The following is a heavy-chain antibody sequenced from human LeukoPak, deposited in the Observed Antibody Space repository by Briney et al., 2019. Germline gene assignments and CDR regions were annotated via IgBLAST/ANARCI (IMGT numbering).Heavy chain of an antibody. J-gene: IGHJ5*02. Sequence: MSSETLSLTCAVYGGPFSGYYWSWIRQPPGKGLEWIGEINHSGSTNYNPSLKSRVTISVDTSKNHFSLKLSSVTAADTAVYYCARGKAVTTFNWFDPWGQGTLVTVSS. CDR2: INHSGST. V-gene: IGHV4-34*01. CDR3: ARGKAVTTFNWFDP. CDR1: GGPFSGYY. D-gene: IGHD4-11*01.